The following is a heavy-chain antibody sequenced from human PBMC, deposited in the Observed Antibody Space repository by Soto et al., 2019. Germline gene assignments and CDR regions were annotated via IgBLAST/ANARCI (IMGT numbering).Heavy chain of an antibody. CDR1: GFTFSNYG. V-gene: IGHV3-33*01. CDR3: AREDYGDSHDY. J-gene: IGHJ4*02. D-gene: IGHD4-17*01. Sequence: QVQLVESGGGVVQPGRSLRLSCAASGFTFSNYGMHWVRQAPGKGLAWVAVIWYDGSNKYYTDSVKGRFTISRDNSKNTLYLQMNSLRAEDTAVYYCAREDYGDSHDYWGQGTLVTVSS. CDR2: IWYDGSNK.